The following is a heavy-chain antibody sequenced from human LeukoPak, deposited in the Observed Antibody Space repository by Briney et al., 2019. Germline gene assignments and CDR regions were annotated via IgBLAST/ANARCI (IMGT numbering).Heavy chain of an antibody. J-gene: IGHJ6*02. CDR2: IGASNGYT. D-gene: IGHD2-2*02. Sequence: GASVKVSCKASGYTFTSYGFSWVRQAPGQGLEWLGWIGASNGYTNYAQKVQGRVTLTTDTSTSTAYMELRSLRSDDTAVYYCARDQPSCSGPSCYTYYYYGMDVWGQGTTVTVFS. CDR1: GYTFTSYG. V-gene: IGHV1-18*01. CDR3: ARDQPSCSGPSCYTYYYYGMDV.